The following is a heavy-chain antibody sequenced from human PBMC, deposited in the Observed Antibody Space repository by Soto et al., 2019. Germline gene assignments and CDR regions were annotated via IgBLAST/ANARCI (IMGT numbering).Heavy chain of an antibody. J-gene: IGHJ5*02. V-gene: IGHV1-18*01. CDR2: ISAYNGNT. CDR1: GYTFTSYG. D-gene: IGHD3-9*01. Sequence: ASVKASCKPSGYTFTSYGISWVRQALGQGLEWMGWISAYNGNTNYAQKLQGRVTMTTDTSTSTAYMELRSLRSDDTAVYYCARDRGPMTGPFVDPWGQGTLVTVSS. CDR3: ARDRGPMTGPFVDP.